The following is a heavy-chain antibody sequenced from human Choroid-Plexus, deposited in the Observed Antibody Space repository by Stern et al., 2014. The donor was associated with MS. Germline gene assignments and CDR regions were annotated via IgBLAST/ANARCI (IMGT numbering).Heavy chain of an antibody. Sequence: VQLVESGGGLVQPGGSLRLSCAASGFDFSTYSINWVRQAPGKGLEWLSSISRTSTYIYYADSVKGRFTISRDNAKNSVYLQMNSLRAEDTAVYYCARPIQRDAFDVWGQGTMVTVSS. CDR2: ISRTSTYI. D-gene: IGHD5-18*01. J-gene: IGHJ3*01. CDR1: GFDFSTYS. CDR3: ARPIQRDAFDV. V-gene: IGHV3-21*01.